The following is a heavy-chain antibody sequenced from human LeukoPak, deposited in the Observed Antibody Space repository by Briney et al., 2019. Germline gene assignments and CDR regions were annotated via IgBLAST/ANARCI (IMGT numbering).Heavy chain of an antibody. CDR3: ARDAARDYYDSSGYYPFDP. CDR1: GGSISSYY. D-gene: IGHD3-22*01. V-gene: IGHV4-59*01. J-gene: IGHJ5*02. Sequence: SETLSLTCTVSGGSISSYYWSWIRQPPGKGLEGIGYIYYSGSTNYNPSLKSRVTISVDTSKNQFSLKLSSVTAADTAVYYCARDAARDYYDSSGYYPFDPWGQGTLVTVSS. CDR2: IYYSGST.